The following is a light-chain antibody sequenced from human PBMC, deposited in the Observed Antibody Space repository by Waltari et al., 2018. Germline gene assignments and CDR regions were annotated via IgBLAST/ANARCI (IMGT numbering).Light chain of an antibody. V-gene: IGLV3-21*01. Sequence: SYVLTQPPSVSVAPGKTATIACGGNNVGGKSVQWYQQKPGQAPVLVVHDDNARPSGIPDRFSGSNSGDTATLTISRVEVGDEADYYCQVWDSSPETVVFGGGTKLTVL. CDR1: NVGGKS. CDR3: QVWDSSPETVV. CDR2: DDN. J-gene: IGLJ2*01.